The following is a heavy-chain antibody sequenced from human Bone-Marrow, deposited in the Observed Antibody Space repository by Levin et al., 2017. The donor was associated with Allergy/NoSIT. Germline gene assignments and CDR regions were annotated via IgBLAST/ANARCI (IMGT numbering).Heavy chain of an antibody. V-gene: IGHV3-30-3*01. CDR1: GFTFSSYA. CDR2: ISYDGSNK. D-gene: IGHD2-2*01. J-gene: IGHJ4*02. CDR3: ARERVYCSSTSCYEVNYYFDY. Sequence: SCAASGFTFSSYAMHWVRQAPGKGLEWVAVISYDGSNKYYADSVKGRFTISRDNSKNTLYLQMNSLRAEDTAVYYCARERVYCSSTSCYEVNYYFDYWGQGTLVTVSS.